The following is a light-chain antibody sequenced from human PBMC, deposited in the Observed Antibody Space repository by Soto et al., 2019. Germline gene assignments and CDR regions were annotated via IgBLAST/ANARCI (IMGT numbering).Light chain of an antibody. CDR3: QQSYSTPIT. V-gene: IGKV1-39*01. J-gene: IGKJ5*01. Sequence: DIQMTQSPSSLSASVGDRVTITCRASQSISSYLNWYQQKPGKAPKLLIYAASSLQSGVPSRFSGSGSGTDFTLTISSLQPEDCATYYCQQSYSTPITFGQGTRLEIK. CDR2: AAS. CDR1: QSISSY.